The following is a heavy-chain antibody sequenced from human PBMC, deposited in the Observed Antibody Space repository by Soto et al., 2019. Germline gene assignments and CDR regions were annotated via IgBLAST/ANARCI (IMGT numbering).Heavy chain of an antibody. D-gene: IGHD3-22*01. CDR1: GFPFSSYA. CDR3: ARTMIVDDAFDI. Sequence: PGGSLRLSCAASGFPFSSYAMSWVRQAPGKGLEWVSAISGSGGSTYYADSVKGRFTISRDNSKNTLYLQMNSLRAEDTAVYYCARTMIVDDAFDIWGQGTMVTVSS. J-gene: IGHJ3*02. V-gene: IGHV3-23*01. CDR2: ISGSGGST.